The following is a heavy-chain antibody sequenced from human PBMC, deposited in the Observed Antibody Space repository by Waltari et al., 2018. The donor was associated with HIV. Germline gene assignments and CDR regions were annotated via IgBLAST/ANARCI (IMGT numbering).Heavy chain of an antibody. Sequence: QVQLQESGPGLVKPSDTLSLTSSVSGDSVGSGSYYWSWMRQPPGKGLEWIGNIDYTGRANYNPSLKTRVTISADTSKNHLSLKLTSVTAGDTAIYYCARVVASAGLRFDRWGQGSLVTVSS. CDR2: IDYTGRA. J-gene: IGHJ5*02. CDR1: GDSVGSGSYY. V-gene: IGHV4-61*03. D-gene: IGHD2-21*01. CDR3: ARVVASAGLRFDR.